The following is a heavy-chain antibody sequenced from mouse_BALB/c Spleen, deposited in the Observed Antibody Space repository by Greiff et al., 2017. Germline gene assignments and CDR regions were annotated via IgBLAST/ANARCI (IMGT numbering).Heavy chain of an antibody. D-gene: IGHD1-1*01. CDR3: ARHLYGSSYYFDY. CDR1: GFAFSSYD. Sequence: EVQVVESGGGLVKPGGSLKLSCAASGFAFSSYDMSWVRQTPEKRLEWVAYISSGGGSTYYPDTVKGRFTISRDNAKNTLYLQMSSLKSEDTAMYYCARHLYGSSYYFDYWGQGTTLTVSS. J-gene: IGHJ2*01. CDR2: ISSGGGST. V-gene: IGHV5-12-1*01.